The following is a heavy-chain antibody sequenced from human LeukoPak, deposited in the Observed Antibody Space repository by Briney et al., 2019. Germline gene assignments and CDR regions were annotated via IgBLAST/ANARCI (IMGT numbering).Heavy chain of an antibody. J-gene: IGHJ4*02. CDR2: ISYDGSDK. V-gene: IGHV3-30*03. D-gene: IGHD3-10*01. Sequence: GGSLRLSCAASGFTFSGYGMHWVRQAPGKGLEWVAVISYDGSDKHYADSAKGRFTISRDNSKNTLYLQMNSLRAEDTAVYYCARGLGSGSSPFDYWGQGTLVTVSS. CDR1: GFTFSGYG. CDR3: ARGLGSGSSPFDY.